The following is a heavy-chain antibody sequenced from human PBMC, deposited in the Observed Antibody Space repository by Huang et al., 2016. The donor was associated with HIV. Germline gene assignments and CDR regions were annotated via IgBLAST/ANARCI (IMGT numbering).Heavy chain of an antibody. J-gene: IGHJ4*02. CDR2: IYYSGST. Sequence: QLQLQESGPGLVKPSETLSLTCTVSGGSISSSSYYWGWIRQPPGKGLEWIVTIYYSGSTYYNPSLKRRVTISVDTSKNQFSLKLSSVTAADTAVYYCARHERWAMVRGVPQWGFDYWGQGTLVTVSS. D-gene: IGHD3-10*01. CDR3: ARHERWAMVRGVPQWGFDY. CDR1: GGSISSSSYY. V-gene: IGHV4-39*01.